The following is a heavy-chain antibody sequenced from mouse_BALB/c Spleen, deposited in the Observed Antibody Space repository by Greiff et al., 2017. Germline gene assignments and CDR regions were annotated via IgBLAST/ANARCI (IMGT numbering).Heavy chain of an antibody. V-gene: IGHV1-54*01. Sequence: VQLQQSGAELVRPGTSVKVSCKASGYAFTNYLIEWVKQRPGQGLEWIGVINPGSGGTNYNEKFKGKATLTADKSSSTAYMQLSSLTSDDSAVYFCARRRLNYAMDYWGQGTSVTVSS. J-gene: IGHJ4*01. CDR1: GYAFTNYL. CDR3: ARRRLNYAMDY. CDR2: INPGSGGT.